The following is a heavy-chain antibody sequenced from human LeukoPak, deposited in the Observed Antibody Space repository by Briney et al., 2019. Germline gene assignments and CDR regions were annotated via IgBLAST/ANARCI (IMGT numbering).Heavy chain of an antibody. Sequence: ASVKVSCKASGCTFTGYYMHWVRQAPGQGLEWMGWIYPNSGGTKYAQKFQGRVTMTRDTSISTAYMELSRLRSDDTAVYYCARDGYYDSSGYSQDAFDIWGQGTMVTVSS. CDR2: IYPNSGGT. J-gene: IGHJ3*02. D-gene: IGHD3-22*01. CDR1: GCTFTGYY. V-gene: IGHV1-2*02. CDR3: ARDGYYDSSGYSQDAFDI.